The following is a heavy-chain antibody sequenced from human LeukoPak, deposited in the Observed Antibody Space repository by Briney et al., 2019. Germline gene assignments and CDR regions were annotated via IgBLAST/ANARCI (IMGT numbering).Heavy chain of an antibody. CDR3: ARDVRGYCSGGSCYHYYYYYMDV. Sequence: SQTLSLTCTVSGGSISSGDYYWSWIRQPPGKGLEWIGYIYYSGSTYYNPSLKSRVTISVDTPKNQFSLKLSSVTAADTAVYYCARDVRGYCSGGSCYHYYYYYMDVWGKGTTVTVSS. D-gene: IGHD2-15*01. CDR1: GGSISSGDYY. J-gene: IGHJ6*03. CDR2: IYYSGST. V-gene: IGHV4-30-4*08.